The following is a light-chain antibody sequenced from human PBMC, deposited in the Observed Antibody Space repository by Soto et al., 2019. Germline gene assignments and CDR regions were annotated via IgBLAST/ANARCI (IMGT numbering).Light chain of an antibody. CDR3: QQYGSYPLT. J-gene: IGKJ4*01. V-gene: IGKV3-20*01. Sequence: EVVLTQSPGALSLSPGERATLSCRASHSVDSSYFAWYQQRPGQAPRLLIYETSSRATGIPDRFSGSGSGTDFTLTVSRLELEDFAVYFCQQYGSYPLTFGGGTKVEIK. CDR1: HSVDSSY. CDR2: ETS.